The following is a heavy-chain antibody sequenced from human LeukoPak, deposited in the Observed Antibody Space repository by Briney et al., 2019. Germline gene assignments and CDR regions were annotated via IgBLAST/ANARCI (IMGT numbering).Heavy chain of an antibody. CDR1: GFTFSNDW. Sequence: PGGSLRLSCAASGFTFSNDWMTWVRQAPGGGLEWVSIIKQYGSTKYYVDSVKGRFTISRENVKNSVYLQVNSLTAEDTALYYCARIGYSSSSLDYWGQGSLVSVSS. CDR3: ARIGYSSSSLDY. J-gene: IGHJ4*02. D-gene: IGHD6-6*01. V-gene: IGHV3-7*01. CDR2: IKQYGSTK.